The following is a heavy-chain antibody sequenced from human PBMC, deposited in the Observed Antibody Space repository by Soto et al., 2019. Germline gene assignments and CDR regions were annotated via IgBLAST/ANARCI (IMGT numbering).Heavy chain of an antibody. D-gene: IGHD6-19*01. CDR1: GGTFSSYA. J-gene: IGHJ6*02. Sequence: QVQLVQSGAEVKKPGSSVKVSCKASGGTFSSYAISWVRQAPGQGLEWMGGIIPIFGTANYAQKFQGRVTITADQSKSTGYMELSSLRSEDTAVYYCARRGLVRENYYYGMDVWGQGTTVTVSS. CDR2: IIPIFGTA. V-gene: IGHV1-69*01. CDR3: ARRGLVRENYYYGMDV.